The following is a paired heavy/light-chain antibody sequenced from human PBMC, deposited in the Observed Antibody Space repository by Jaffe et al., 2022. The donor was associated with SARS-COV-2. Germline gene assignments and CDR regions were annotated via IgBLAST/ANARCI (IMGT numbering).Light chain of an antibody. Sequence: EIVMTQSPATLSVSPGERATLSCRASQSVSSNLAWYQQKPGQAPRLLIYGAFTRASGVPARFSGSGSGTEFTLTISSLQSEDFAVYYCQHFTNWPLTFGGGTKVEIK. CDR3: QHFTNWPLT. CDR1: QSVSSN. J-gene: IGKJ4*01. V-gene: IGKV3-15*01. CDR2: GAF.
Heavy chain of an antibody. J-gene: IGHJ2*01. V-gene: IGHV3-23*04. Sequence: EVQLVESGGALVQPGGSLRLSCAASGFTFSSYDMSWVRQAPGTGLEWLSAISHNGGTTYADSVQGRFTISRDNSKNTLYLQMSSLRAEDTAIYYCAKVPGGHWYFDLWGRGTLVTVSS. CDR2: ISHNGGTT. CDR1: GFTFSSYD. CDR3: AKVPGGHWYFDL.